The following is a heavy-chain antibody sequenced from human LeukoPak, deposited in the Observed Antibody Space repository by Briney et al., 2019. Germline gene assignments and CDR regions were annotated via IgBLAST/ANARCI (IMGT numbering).Heavy chain of an antibody. V-gene: IGHV3-74*01. CDR2: INSDGSTT. D-gene: IGHD3-22*01. J-gene: IGHJ4*02. CDR1: GFTFSSYW. Sequence: GGSLRLSCAASGFTFSSYWMHWVRQAPGKGLVWVSRINSDGSTTSYADSVKGRITISRDNAKNTLYLQMNSLRAEDTAVYYCARDKYFDSTTYYPRFDYWGQGILVTVSS. CDR3: ARDKYFDSTTYYPRFDY.